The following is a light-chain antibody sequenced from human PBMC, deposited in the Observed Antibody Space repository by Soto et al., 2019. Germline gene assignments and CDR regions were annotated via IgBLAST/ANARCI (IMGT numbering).Light chain of an antibody. J-gene: IGLJ2*01. V-gene: IGLV2-14*01. Sequence: ALTQPASVSGSPGQSITISCTGTSSDVGGYNYVSWYQQHPGKAPKLMIYDVSNRPSGVSNRFSGSKSGNTASLTISGLQAEDEADDYCSSYTSSSTPVVFGGGTKLTVL. CDR1: SSDVGGYNY. CDR2: DVS. CDR3: SSYTSSSTPVV.